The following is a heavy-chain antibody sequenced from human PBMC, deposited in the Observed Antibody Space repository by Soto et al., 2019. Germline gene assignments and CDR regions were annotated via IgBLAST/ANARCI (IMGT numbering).Heavy chain of an antibody. CDR2: THHSGRT. CDR3: ARSEATVLDY. CDR1: GGSMSSSNW. J-gene: IGHJ4*02. D-gene: IGHD4-17*01. V-gene: IGHV4-4*02. Sequence: QVQLQESGPGLVKPSGTLSLTCTVSGGSMSSSNWWNWVRQPPGKGLEWIGETHHSGRTNYNPSLKSLVTTSVDNSKNHCSLKLSSVTAADTAVYYCARSEATVLDYWGQGTLVTVSS.